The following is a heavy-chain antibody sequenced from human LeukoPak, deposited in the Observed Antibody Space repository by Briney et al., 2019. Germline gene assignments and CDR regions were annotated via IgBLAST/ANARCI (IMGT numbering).Heavy chain of an antibody. Sequence: ASVKVSCKASGYTFTGYYMHWVRQAPGQGLEWMGGIIPIFGTANYAQKFQGRVTITTDESTSTAYMELSSLRSEDTAVYYCARDKYVDAFDIWGQGTMVTVSS. V-gene: IGHV1-69*05. CDR2: IIPIFGTA. CDR1: GYTFTGYY. CDR3: ARDKYVDAFDI. J-gene: IGHJ3*02. D-gene: IGHD2/OR15-2a*01.